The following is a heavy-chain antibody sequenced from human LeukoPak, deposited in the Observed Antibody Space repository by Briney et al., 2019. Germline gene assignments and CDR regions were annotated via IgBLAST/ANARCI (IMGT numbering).Heavy chain of an antibody. CDR1: GGSFSGYY. CDR2: INHSGST. V-gene: IGHV4-34*01. CDR3: AREGYDSSGPTGLDY. Sequence: SETLSLTCAVYGGSFSGYYWSWIRQPPGKGLEWIGEINHSGSTNYNPPLKSRVAISVDTSKNQFSLKLSSVTAADTAVYYCAREGYDSSGPTGLDYWGQGTLVTVSS. J-gene: IGHJ4*02. D-gene: IGHD3-22*01.